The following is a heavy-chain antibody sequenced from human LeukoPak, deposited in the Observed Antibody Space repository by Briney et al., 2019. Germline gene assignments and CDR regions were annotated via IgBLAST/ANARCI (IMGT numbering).Heavy chain of an antibody. V-gene: IGHV3-74*01. CDR2: INSDGCST. Sequence: GGALRLSCAASGFTFSSYWMHWVRQAPGKGLVWVSRINSDGCSTSYADSVKGRFTISRDNAKNTLYLQMNSLRAEDTAVYYCGRGFYYGMDVWGQGTTVTVSS. CDR3: GRGFYYGMDV. J-gene: IGHJ6*02. CDR1: GFTFSSYW.